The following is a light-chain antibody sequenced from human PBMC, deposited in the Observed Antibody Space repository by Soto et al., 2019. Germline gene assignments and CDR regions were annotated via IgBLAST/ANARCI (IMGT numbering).Light chain of an antibody. Sequence: IVMTQYPATLSVSPGERATLSCRASQSVSSNLAWYQQKPGQAPRLLIYDASTRATGIPARFSGSGSGTEFTLTISSLQPDDFATYYCQQYNTFGQGTKVDIK. J-gene: IGKJ1*01. CDR2: DAS. CDR3: QQYNT. V-gene: IGKV3-15*01. CDR1: QSVSSN.